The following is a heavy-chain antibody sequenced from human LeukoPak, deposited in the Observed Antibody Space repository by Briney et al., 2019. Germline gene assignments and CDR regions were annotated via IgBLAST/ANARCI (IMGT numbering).Heavy chain of an antibody. Sequence: SETLSLTCTVSGVSVSNSLYYWSWIRQPPGKGLEWIGYIYYNGDTNYNPSLKSRVIISIDTSSNQFSLRLNSMTAADTAVYYCARVLRAASRRSYDYWGQGSLVTVSS. V-gene: IGHV4-61*01. J-gene: IGHJ4*02. D-gene: IGHD5-18*01. CDR1: GVSVSNSLYY. CDR2: IYYNGDT. CDR3: ARVLRAASRRSYDY.